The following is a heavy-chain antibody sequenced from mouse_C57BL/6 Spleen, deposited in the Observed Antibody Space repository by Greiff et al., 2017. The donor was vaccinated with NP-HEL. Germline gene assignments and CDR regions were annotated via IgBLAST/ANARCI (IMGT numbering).Heavy chain of an antibody. CDR2: ISSGGSYT. CDR1: GFTFSSYG. Sequence: EVKLMESGGDLVKPGGSLKLSCAASGFTFSSYGMSWVRQTPDKRLEWVATISSGGSYTYYPDSVKGRFTISRDNAKNTLYLQMSSLKSEDTAMYYCARDLWVYYYAMDYWGQGTSVTVSS. J-gene: IGHJ4*01. CDR3: ARDLWVYYYAMDY. V-gene: IGHV5-6*01.